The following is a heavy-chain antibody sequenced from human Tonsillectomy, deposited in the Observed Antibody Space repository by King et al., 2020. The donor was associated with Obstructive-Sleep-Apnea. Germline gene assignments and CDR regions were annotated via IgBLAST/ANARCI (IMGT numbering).Heavy chain of an antibody. D-gene: IGHD3-10*01. CDR1: GGSISSSNW. CDR3: ARSPWDGSGGYYNAYYFDY. Sequence: QLQESGPGLVKPSGTLSLTCAVSGGSISSSNWWSWVRQPPGKGLEWIGEIYHSGSTNYNPSLKSRVTISVDKSKNQFSLKLSSVTAADTAVYYCARSPWDGSGGYYNAYYFDYWGQGTLVTVSS. J-gene: IGHJ4*02. CDR2: IYHSGST. V-gene: IGHV4-4*02.